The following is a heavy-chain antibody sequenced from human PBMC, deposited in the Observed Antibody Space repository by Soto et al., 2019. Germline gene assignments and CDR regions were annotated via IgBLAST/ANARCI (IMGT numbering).Heavy chain of an antibody. J-gene: IGHJ5*02. V-gene: IGHV1-69*12. CDR2: IIPIFGST. CDR1: GGTFSNSA. D-gene: IGHD3-3*01. CDR3: ARDGELRSDFWSGPLGGGWFDP. Sequence: QVQLVQSGAEVRKPGSSVKVSCKASGGTFSNSAITWVRQAPGQGLEWVGGIIPIFGSTNYAQKFQGRVTITADESTSTAYMGLSSLTSEDTAVYYCARDGELRSDFWSGPLGGGWFDPWGQGTLVTVSS.